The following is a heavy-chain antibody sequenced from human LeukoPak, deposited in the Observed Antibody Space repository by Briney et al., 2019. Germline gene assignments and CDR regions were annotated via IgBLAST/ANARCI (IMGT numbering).Heavy chain of an antibody. CDR2: IKQDGSEK. D-gene: IGHD3-10*01. V-gene: IGHV3-7*01. J-gene: IGHJ4*02. CDR3: ARVTLYGSGSYYFDY. CDR1: GFTFSSYW. Sequence: GGSLRLSCAASGFTFSSYWMSWVRQAPGKGLEWVANIKQDGSEKYYVVSVKGRFTISRDNAKNSLYLQMYSLGAEDTAVYYCARVTLYGSGSYYFDYWGQGTLVTVSS.